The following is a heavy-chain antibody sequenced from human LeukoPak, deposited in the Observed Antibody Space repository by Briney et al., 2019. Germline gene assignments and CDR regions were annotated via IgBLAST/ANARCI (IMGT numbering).Heavy chain of an antibody. CDR2: INPNSGGT. Sequence: ASVTVSFKASGYTFTGYYMHWVRQAPGQGLEWMGWINPNSGGTNYAQKFQGRVTMTRDTSISTAHMELSRLRSDDTAVYYCARGTHIVVVPAAIVYFDYWGQGTLVTVSS. CDR1: GYTFTGYY. CDR3: ARGTHIVVVPAAIVYFDY. D-gene: IGHD2-2*02. J-gene: IGHJ4*02. V-gene: IGHV1-2*02.